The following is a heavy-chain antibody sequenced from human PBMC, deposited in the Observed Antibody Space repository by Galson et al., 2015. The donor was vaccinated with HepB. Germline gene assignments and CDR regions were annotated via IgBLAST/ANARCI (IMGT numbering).Heavy chain of an antibody. CDR2: IYTSGST. D-gene: IGHD1-26*01. V-gene: IGHV4-4*07. J-gene: IGHJ4*02. CDR3: ARGIVRATREFYIDY. CDR1: GGSISSYY. Sequence: SETLSLTCTVSGGSISSYYWSWIRQPAGKGLEWIGRIYTSGSTNYNPSLKIRVTMSVDTSKNQFSLKLSAVTAADTAAYYCARGIVRATREFYIDYWGQGTLVTVSS.